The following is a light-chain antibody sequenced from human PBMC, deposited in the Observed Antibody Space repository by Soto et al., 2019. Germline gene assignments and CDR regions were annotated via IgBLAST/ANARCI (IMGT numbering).Light chain of an antibody. CDR1: SSNIAKNY. CDR3: GTWDISLSVV. V-gene: IGLV1-51*01. Sequence: QSVLTQPPLVSAAPGQKVTISCSGSSSNIAKNYVYWYQQLPGTAPKLLIFDNDKRPSGIPDRFSGSKSGTSATLGITGLQTGDEADYYCGTWDISLSVVFGGGTKLTVL. J-gene: IGLJ2*01. CDR2: DND.